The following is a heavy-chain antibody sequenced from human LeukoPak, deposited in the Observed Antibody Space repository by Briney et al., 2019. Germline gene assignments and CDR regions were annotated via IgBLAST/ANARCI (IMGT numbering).Heavy chain of an antibody. V-gene: IGHV1-58*01. CDR3: AAEIYGGNSDCCSFDI. J-gene: IGHJ3*02. D-gene: IGHD4-23*01. CDR1: GFTSTNSA. CDR2: IIVVSGNT. Sequence: ASVKLSCKASGFTSTNSAVQCVRQARGQRLECIGCIIVVSGNTNYAQKVQERITITRDMSTSTAYMELSSLGSEDTAVYYCAAEIYGGNSDCCSFDIWGQGTMVTVS.